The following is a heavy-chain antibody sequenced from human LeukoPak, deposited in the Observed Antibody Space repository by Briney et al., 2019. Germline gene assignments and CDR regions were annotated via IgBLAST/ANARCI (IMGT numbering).Heavy chain of an antibody. Sequence: GASVKVSCKASGYTFTGYYMHWVRQAPGQGLEWMGWINPNSGGTNYAQKFQGRVTLTRDTSISTAYMELSRLRSDDTAVYYCARDTTGYQLLYYYYYYMDVWGKGTTVTVSS. CDR1: GYTFTGYY. J-gene: IGHJ6*03. CDR2: INPNSGGT. CDR3: ARDTTGYQLLYYYYYYMDV. D-gene: IGHD2-2*01. V-gene: IGHV1-2*02.